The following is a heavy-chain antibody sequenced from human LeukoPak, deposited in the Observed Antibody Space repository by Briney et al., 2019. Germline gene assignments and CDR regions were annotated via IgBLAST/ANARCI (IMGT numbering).Heavy chain of an antibody. CDR1: GFTFSSYG. J-gene: IGHJ4*02. Sequence: PGGSLRLSCAASGFTFSSYGMHWVRQAPGKGLEWVAVISYDGSNKYYADSVKGRFTISRDNSKSTLYLQMNSLRAEDTAVYYCAKAFPVVPATMFDWGQGTLVTVSS. CDR2: ISYDGSNK. CDR3: AKAFPVVPATMFD. V-gene: IGHV3-30*18. D-gene: IGHD2-2*01.